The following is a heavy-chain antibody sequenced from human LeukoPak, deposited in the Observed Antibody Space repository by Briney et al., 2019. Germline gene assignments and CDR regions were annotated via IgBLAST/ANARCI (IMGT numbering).Heavy chain of an antibody. CDR3: AKGQNYYDGSGYYSTDY. J-gene: IGHJ4*02. Sequence: GGSLRLSCAASGFTFSSYGMHWVRQAPGKGLEWVAVISSDGVNKYSADSVKGRFTISRDNSKNTLYLQMKSLRAEDTAVYSCAKGQNYYDGSGYYSTDYWGQGTLDTVSS. D-gene: IGHD3-22*01. CDR1: GFTFSSYG. V-gene: IGHV3-30*18. CDR2: ISSDGVNK.